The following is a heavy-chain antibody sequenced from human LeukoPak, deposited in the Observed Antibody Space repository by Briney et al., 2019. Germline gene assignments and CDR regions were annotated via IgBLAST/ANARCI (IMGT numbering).Heavy chain of an antibody. Sequence: ASVKVSCKTSGYTFTTYDINWVRQAPGQGLEWMGWISAYNGNTNYAQKLQGRVTMTTDTSTSTAYMELRSLRSDDTAVYYCARLRFLEWLLGGYYYYMDVWGKGTTVTVSS. CDR2: ISAYNGNT. J-gene: IGHJ6*03. CDR1: GYTFTTYD. CDR3: ARLRFLEWLLGGYYYYMDV. V-gene: IGHV1-18*01. D-gene: IGHD3-3*01.